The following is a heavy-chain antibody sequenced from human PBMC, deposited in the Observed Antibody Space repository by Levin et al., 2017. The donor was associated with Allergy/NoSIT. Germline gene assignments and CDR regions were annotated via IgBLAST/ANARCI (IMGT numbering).Heavy chain of an antibody. CDR1: GGSINSGNYY. Sequence: SQTLSLTCTVSGGSINSGNYYWGWIRQPPGKGLEWIGSFYYDGSTYYNPSLKSRVTISVDTSKNQFSLKLISVTAADTAVFYCARAEGGSRIGDAFDIWGQGTMVTVSS. V-gene: IGHV4-39*07. J-gene: IGHJ3*02. CDR3: ARAEGGSRIGDAFDI. CDR2: FYYDGST. D-gene: IGHD1-26*01.